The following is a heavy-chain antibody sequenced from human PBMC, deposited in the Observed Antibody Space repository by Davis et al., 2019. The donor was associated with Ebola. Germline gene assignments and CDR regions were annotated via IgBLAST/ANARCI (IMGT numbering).Heavy chain of an antibody. J-gene: IGHJ4*02. V-gene: IGHV3-66*01. CDR1: GFTVSSNY. CDR2: IYSGGST. Sequence: GESLKISCAASGFTVSSNYMSWVRQAPGKGLEWVSVIYSGGSTYYADSVKGRFTISRDNAKNSLYLQMNSLRAEDTAVYYCAREGYYYDSSGYQYYFDYWGQGTLVTVSS. CDR3: AREGYYYDSSGYQYYFDY. D-gene: IGHD3-22*01.